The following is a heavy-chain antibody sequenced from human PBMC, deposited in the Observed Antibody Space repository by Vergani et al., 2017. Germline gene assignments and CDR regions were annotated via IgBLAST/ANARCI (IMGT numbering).Heavy chain of an antibody. D-gene: IGHD2-8*01. CDR3: ARVNTHTDGHLDYYHYMDF. CDR1: GGSFTSYH. V-gene: IGHV4-34*01. Sequence: QVQLQQWGGGLLKPSETLSLTCVVNGGSFTSYHWPWIRQSPGEGLEWVGGLDHAGRPDYNPYLESGRRMSVDKSRHQFSLTLKSVTATDTAIYFYARVNTHTDGHLDYYHYMDFWGQGTAVTVS. CDR2: LDHAGRP. J-gene: IGHJ6*03.